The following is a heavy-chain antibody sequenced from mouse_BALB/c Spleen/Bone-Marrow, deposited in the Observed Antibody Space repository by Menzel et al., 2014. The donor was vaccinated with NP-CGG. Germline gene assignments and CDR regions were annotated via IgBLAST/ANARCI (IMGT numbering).Heavy chain of an antibody. CDR2: ISSGSSTI. V-gene: IGHV5-17*02. CDR3: ARYGNYFYAMDY. Sequence: EVKLMESGGGLVQPGGSRKLSCAASGFTFSSFGMHWVRQAPEKGLEWVAYISSGSSTIYYADTVKGRFTISRDNPKSTLFLQMTSLRSEDTAMYYCARYGNYFYAMDYWGQGTSVTVSS. D-gene: IGHD2-1*01. CDR1: GFTFSSFG. J-gene: IGHJ4*01.